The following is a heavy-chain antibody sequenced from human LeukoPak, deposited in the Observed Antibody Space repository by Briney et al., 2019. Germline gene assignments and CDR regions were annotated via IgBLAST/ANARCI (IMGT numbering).Heavy chain of an antibody. CDR1: IDSFSNYH. CDR2: VNESGGA. J-gene: IGHJ5*02. D-gene: IGHD1-26*01. CDR3: ARGQGATVPQVGKNWFDP. V-gene: IGHV4-34*01. Sequence: SGTLSLTCAVYIDSFSNYHWNWIRQTPAKGMEWIGEVNESGGANISPSLRSRVILSVDTSKNQFSLKLISVTVADTAIYYCARGQGATVPQVGKNWFDPWGQGTRVTVSS.